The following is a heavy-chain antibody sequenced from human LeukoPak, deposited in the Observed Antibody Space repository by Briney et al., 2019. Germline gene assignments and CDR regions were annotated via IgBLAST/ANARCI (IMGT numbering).Heavy chain of an antibody. J-gene: IGHJ5*02. D-gene: IGHD6-19*01. V-gene: IGHV3-66*01. CDR2: IYSGGSA. CDR1: GFTVSSYY. CDR3: ARMVTGWPNWIDP. Sequence: GGSLRLSCAASGFTVSSYYMSWVRQAPGKGLEWVSVIYSGGSAYSADSVKGRFTMSRDNSKNTLHLQMNSLRAEDTAVYYCARMVTGWPNWIDPWGQGTLVTVSS.